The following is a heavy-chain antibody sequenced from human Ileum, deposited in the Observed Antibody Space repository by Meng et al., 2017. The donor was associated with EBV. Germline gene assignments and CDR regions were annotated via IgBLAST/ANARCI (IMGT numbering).Heavy chain of an antibody. J-gene: IGHJ4*02. D-gene: IGHD2-15*01. CDR3: EGWRY. V-gene: IGHV3-15*01. CDR2: IKSTTDGGTT. CDR1: GFTFSNAW. Sequence: EVELVVSGGGLVKPGGSLRLSCAASGFTFSNAWMTWVRQAPGKGLEWVGRIKSTTDGGTTDYAAPVKGRFTISRDDSKNTLFLQMDSLKTEDTAVYYCEGWRYWGQGTLVTVSS.